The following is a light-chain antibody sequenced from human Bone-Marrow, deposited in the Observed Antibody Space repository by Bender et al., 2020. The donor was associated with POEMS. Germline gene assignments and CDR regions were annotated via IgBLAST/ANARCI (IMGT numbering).Light chain of an antibody. V-gene: IGLV2-14*03. CDR2: DVS. J-gene: IGLJ3*02. CDR1: SSDVGAYNY. Sequence: QSALTQPASVSGSPGQSITISCTGTSSDVGAYNYVSWYQQHPGKAPKLMIYDVSNRPSGISNRFSGSKSGNMASLTISGLQAEDEADYYCSSYTITSPVCGGGTKLTVL. CDR3: SSYTITSPV.